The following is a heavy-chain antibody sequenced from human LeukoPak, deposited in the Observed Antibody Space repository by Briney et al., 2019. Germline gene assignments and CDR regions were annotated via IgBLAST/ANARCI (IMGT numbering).Heavy chain of an antibody. CDR2: IYYSGST. CDR1: GGSISSYY. Sequence: PSETLSLTCTVSGGSISSYYWSWMRQPPGKGLEWIGYIYYSGSTNYNPSLKSRVTISVDTSKNQFSLKLSSVTAADTAVYYCAKGGYWFDPWGQGTLVTVSS. CDR3: AKGGYWFDP. V-gene: IGHV4-59*08. J-gene: IGHJ5*02. D-gene: IGHD3-16*01.